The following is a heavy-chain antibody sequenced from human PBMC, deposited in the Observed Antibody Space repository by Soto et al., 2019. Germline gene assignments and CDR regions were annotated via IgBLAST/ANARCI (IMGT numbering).Heavy chain of an antibody. CDR1: GFTFSSYS. J-gene: IGHJ4*02. D-gene: IGHD3-22*01. Sequence: GGSLRLSCAASGFTFSSYSMNWVRQAPGKGLEWVSYISSSSSTIYYADSVKGRFTISRDNSKNTLYLQMNSLRAEDTAVYYCARASRNYYDSSGYLYYFDYWGQGTLVTVS. CDR3: ARASRNYYDSSGYLYYFDY. V-gene: IGHV3-48*01. CDR2: ISSSSSTI.